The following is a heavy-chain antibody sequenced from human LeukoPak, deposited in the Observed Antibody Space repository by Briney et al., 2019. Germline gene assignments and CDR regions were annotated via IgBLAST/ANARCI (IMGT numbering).Heavy chain of an antibody. D-gene: IGHD6-19*01. V-gene: IGHV3-23*01. CDR1: GFTFSTNA. J-gene: IGHJ4*02. CDR3: AKVPHESSGWYVLFDY. Sequence: GGSLSLSCEAPGFTFSTNAMSWVRQPPGKGLEWAQSISGSGGSTYYADSVKGRFTISRDNSKNTLYLQMNSLRAEDTAVYYCAKVPHESSGWYVLFDYWGQGTLVTVSS. CDR2: ISGSGGST.